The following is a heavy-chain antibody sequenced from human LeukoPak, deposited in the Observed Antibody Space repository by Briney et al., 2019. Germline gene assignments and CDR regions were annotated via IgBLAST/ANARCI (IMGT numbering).Heavy chain of an antibody. CDR2: TYYRSKWYN. V-gene: IGHV6-1*01. Sequence: SQTLSLTCAISGDRVSSNSAAWNGIRQSPSRGLEWLGMTYYRSKWYNDYAVSVKSRITINPDTSKNQFSLQLNSVTPEDTAVYYCARWGYRDAFDIWGQGTMVTVSS. J-gene: IGHJ3*02. CDR1: GDRVSSNSAA. CDR3: ARWGYRDAFDI. D-gene: IGHD5-18*01.